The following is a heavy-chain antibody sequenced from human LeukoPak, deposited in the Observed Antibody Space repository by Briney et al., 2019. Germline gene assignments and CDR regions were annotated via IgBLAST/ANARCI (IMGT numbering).Heavy chain of an antibody. CDR2: ISGSGGST. Sequence: GVSVTLSCAASRFTFNSLGMMWLRQAPGKGREWVSDISGSGGSTYYADSVKGRFTISRDNPKNTLYLQMNSLRAEDTAIYYCVLYYYGSGSYLGVFDYWGQGTLVTVSS. CDR1: RFTFNSLG. CDR3: VLYYYGSGSYLGVFDY. V-gene: IGHV3-23*01. J-gene: IGHJ4*02. D-gene: IGHD3-10*01.